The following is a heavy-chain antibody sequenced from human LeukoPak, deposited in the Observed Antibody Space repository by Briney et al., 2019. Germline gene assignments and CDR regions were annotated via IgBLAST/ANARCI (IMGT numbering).Heavy chain of an antibody. J-gene: IGHJ4*02. V-gene: IGHV3-30*18. CDR1: GFTFSSYG. D-gene: IGHD2-21*01. CDR2: ISYDGSNK. Sequence: GGSLRLSCAASGFTFSSYGMHWVRQAPGKGLEWVAVISYDGSNKYYADSVKGRFTISRDNSKNTLYLQMNSLRAEDTAVYYCAKDRVWQWGQGNLVTVSS. CDR3: AKDRVWQ.